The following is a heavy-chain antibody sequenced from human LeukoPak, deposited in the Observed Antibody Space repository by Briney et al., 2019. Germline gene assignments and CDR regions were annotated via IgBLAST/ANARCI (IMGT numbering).Heavy chain of an antibody. Sequence: PSETLSLTCTVSGGSISSYYWSWIRQPPGKGLEWIGYIYYSGSTNYNPSLKSRVTISVDTSKNQFSLKLSSVTAADTAVYYCARFPPPIYGSGSDYYYYYMDVWGKGTTVTVSS. CDR3: ARFPPPIYGSGSDYYYYYMDV. J-gene: IGHJ6*03. V-gene: IGHV4-59*01. CDR2: IYYSGST. D-gene: IGHD3-10*01. CDR1: GGSISSYY.